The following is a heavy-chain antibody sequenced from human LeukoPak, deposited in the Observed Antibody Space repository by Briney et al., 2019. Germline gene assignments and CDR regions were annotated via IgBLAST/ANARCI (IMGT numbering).Heavy chain of an antibody. J-gene: IGHJ4*02. Sequence: PGGSLRLSCTASGFTLTNDYMTSIRRAPGKGVEWLAKIRDDASGKFYTDSEKGRFTISRDNAKHSLYPQMNSLRGEDTAVYFCARFAYSSSSWNIDYWGQGTVVTVSS. CDR3: ARFAYSSSSWNIDY. D-gene: IGHD2-2*01. CDR1: GFTLTNDY. V-gene: IGHV3-7*05. CDR2: IRDDASGK.